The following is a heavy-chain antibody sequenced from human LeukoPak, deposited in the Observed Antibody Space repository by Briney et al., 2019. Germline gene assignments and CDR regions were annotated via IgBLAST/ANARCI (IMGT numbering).Heavy chain of an antibody. CDR3: ALLAYCSSTSCYSNDDY. CDR2: INSNSGGT. J-gene: IGHJ4*02. CDR1: GYTFTGYY. V-gene: IGHV1-2*02. Sequence: GPSVKVSCTASGYTFTGYYMHWVRHAPGQALEWMCCINSNSGGTNYTQKFQGRVTMTRDTYIRTAYMDLSRLTSDDTAVYYCALLAYCSSTSCYSNDDYWGQGTLVTVSS. D-gene: IGHD2-2*01.